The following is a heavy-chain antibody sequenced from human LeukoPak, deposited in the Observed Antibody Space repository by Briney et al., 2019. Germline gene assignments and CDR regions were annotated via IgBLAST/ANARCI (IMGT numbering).Heavy chain of an antibody. CDR2: INHSGST. D-gene: IGHD3-3*01. Sequence: PSETLSLTCTVSGGSIRSSYYYWSWIRQPPGKGLEWIGEINHSGSTNYNPSLKSRVTISVDTSKNQFSLKLSSVTAADTAVYYCARRATYYDFWSGPLRFDPWGQGTLVTVSS. V-gene: IGHV4-39*07. CDR3: ARRATYYDFWSGPLRFDP. J-gene: IGHJ5*02. CDR1: GGSIRSSYYY.